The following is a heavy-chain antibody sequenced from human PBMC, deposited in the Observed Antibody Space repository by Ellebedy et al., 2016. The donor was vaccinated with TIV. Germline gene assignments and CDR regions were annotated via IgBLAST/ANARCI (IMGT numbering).Heavy chain of an antibody. D-gene: IGHD6-19*01. V-gene: IGHV3-21*01. Sequence: PGGSLRLSCAASGFTFSSFAMNWVRQAPGKGLEWVSIISASGSSVYHADPVKGRFTISRDNAKNSLYLQMSSLRAEDTAVYYCARDLAVAGSYWGQGTLVTVSS. CDR2: ISASGSSV. CDR3: ARDLAVAGSY. J-gene: IGHJ4*02. CDR1: GFTFSSFA.